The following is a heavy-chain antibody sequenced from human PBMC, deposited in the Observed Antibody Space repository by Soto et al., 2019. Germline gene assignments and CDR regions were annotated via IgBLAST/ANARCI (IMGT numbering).Heavy chain of an antibody. J-gene: IGHJ6*02. CDR1: GGSISSSSYY. CDR2: IYYSGST. D-gene: IGHD1-7*01. CDR3: ARPGITGTTGYFDWLANYYYYGMDV. Sequence: WETLSLTCTVSGGSISSSSYYWGWIRQPPGKGLEWIGSIYYSGSTYYNPSLKSRVTISVDTSKNQFSLKLSSVTAADTAVYYCARPGITGTTGYFDWLANYYYYGMDVWGQGTTVTVSS. V-gene: IGHV4-39*01.